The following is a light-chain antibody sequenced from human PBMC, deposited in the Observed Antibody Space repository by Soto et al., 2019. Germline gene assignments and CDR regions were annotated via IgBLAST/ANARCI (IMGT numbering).Light chain of an antibody. CDR3: QQYGSSPTWT. CDR2: GAS. Sequence: TQSPATLSLAPGEISTRSCRAIQSVSSNYLAWYPQKPGQAPRLLIYGASTRATGIPDRFSGSGSGTDFTLTISRLEPEDSAVYYCQQYGSSPTWTFGQGTKVDTK. CDR1: QSVSSNY. V-gene: IGKV3-20*01. J-gene: IGKJ1*01.